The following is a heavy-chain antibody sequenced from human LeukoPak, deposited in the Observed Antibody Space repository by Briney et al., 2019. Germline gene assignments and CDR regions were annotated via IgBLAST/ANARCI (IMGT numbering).Heavy chain of an antibody. CDR1: GFTFSNYG. CDR3: AKDGSYYNFDS. CDR2: ISGSDGNT. V-gene: IGHV3-23*01. D-gene: IGHD1-26*01. J-gene: IGHJ4*02. Sequence: GGSLRLSCAASGFTFSNYGMSWVRQAPGKGLEWVSVISGSDGNTDYADPVKGRFTISRDNSNNTLYLQMNSLRAEDTAVYYCAKDGSYYNFDSWGQGTLVTVSS.